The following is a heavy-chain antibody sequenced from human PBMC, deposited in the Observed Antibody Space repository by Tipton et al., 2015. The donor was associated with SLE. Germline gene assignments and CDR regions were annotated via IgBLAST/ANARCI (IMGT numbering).Heavy chain of an antibody. V-gene: IGHV4-59*08. CDR3: ARVSLGPQTGSSWYVVY. J-gene: IGHJ4*02. CDR1: GGSISTYY. D-gene: IGHD6-13*01. Sequence: PGLVKPSETLSLTCTVSGGSISTYYWTWIRQPPGRGLEWIGYIFDSGSANYNPSLKSRVTISVDTSKNQFSLKLSSVTAADTAVYYCARVSLGPQTGSSWYVVYWGQGTLVTVSS. CDR2: IFDSGSA.